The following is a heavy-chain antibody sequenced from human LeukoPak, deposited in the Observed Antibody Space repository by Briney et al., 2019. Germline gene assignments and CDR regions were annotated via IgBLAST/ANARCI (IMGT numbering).Heavy chain of an antibody. V-gene: IGHV4-39*01. D-gene: IGHD6-19*01. CDR2: IYYSGST. CDR1: GGSISSSSYY. J-gene: IGHJ4*02. CDR3: ARLIAVADN. Sequence: SETLSLTCTVSGGSISSSSYYWGWIRQPPGKGLERIGSIYYSGSTYYNPSLKSRVTISVDTSKNQFSLKLSSVTAADTAVYYCARLIAVADNWGQGTLVTVSS.